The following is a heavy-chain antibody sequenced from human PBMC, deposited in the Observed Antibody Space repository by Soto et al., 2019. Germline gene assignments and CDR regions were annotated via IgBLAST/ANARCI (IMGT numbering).Heavy chain of an antibody. Sequence: SETLSLTCTVSGGSILNGGHYWTWIRQHPGKGLEWIGKIFFSGNTHYNPALKSRLTFSVDTTKNQFSLKLTSVTAADTAIYYCARDNYGGMLDFWRPGTLVTVSS. CDR3: ARDNYGGMLDF. CDR1: GGSILNGGHY. V-gene: IGHV4-31*03. D-gene: IGHD4-17*01. J-gene: IGHJ4*02. CDR2: IFFSGNT.